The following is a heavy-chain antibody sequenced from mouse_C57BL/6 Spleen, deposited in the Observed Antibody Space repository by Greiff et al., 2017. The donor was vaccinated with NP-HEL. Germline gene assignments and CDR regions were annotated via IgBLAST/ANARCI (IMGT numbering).Heavy chain of an antibody. CDR3: ARVIYDGYYGYAMDY. D-gene: IGHD2-3*01. V-gene: IGHV5-17*01. J-gene: IGHJ4*01. CDR2: ISSGSSTI. CDR1: GFTFSDYG. Sequence: EVQRVESGGGLVKPGGSLKLSCAASGFTFSDYGMHRVRQAPEKGLEWVAYISSGSSTIYYADTVKGRFTISRDNAKNTLFLQMTSLRSEDTAMYYCARVIYDGYYGYAMDYWGQGTSVTVSS.